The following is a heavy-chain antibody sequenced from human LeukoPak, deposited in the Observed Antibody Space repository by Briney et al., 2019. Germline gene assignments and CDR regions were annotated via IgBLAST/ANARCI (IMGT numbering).Heavy chain of an antibody. J-gene: IGHJ4*02. V-gene: IGHV4-59*01. CDR2: IYYSGST. CDR1: GGFISSYY. D-gene: IGHD1-26*01. CDR3: ARDDMYSGSYLDY. Sequence: SETLSLTCTVSGGFISSYYWSWIRQPPGKGLEWIGYIYYSGSTNYNPSLKSRVTISVDTSKNQFSLKLSSVTAADTAVYYCARDDMYSGSYLDYWGQGTLVTVSS.